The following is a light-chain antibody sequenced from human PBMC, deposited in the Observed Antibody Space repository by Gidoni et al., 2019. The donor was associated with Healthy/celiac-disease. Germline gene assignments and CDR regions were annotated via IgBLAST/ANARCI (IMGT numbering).Light chain of an antibody. V-gene: IGLV3-25*03. CDR1: ALPKQY. CDR3: QSADSRGTSWV. J-gene: IGLJ3*02. CDR2: KDS. Sequence: SYELTQPPSVSVSPGQTARITSPGDALPKQYAYWYQQKPGQAPVLVIYKDSERHAGIPERFAGSSAGKTVTLTISGVQAEDEADYYCQSADSRGTSWVFGGGTKLTVL.